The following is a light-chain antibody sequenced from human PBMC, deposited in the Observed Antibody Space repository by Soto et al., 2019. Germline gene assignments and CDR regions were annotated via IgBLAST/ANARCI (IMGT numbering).Light chain of an antibody. CDR1: QSGSTN. V-gene: IGKV3-15*01. CDR3: QQYNNWLPLT. J-gene: IGKJ4*01. CDR2: GAS. Sequence: EIVMTQSPATLSVSPGERATLSSRASQSGSTNLAWYQQKPGQAPRLLIYGASTRATGIPARFSGSGSGTEFTLTIRSLQAEDVAVYYCQQYNNWLPLTFGGGTKVEIK.